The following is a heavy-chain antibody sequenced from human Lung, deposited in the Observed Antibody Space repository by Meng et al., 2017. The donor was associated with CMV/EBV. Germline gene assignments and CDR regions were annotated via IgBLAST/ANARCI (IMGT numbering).Heavy chain of an antibody. D-gene: IGHD3-16*01. J-gene: IGHJ4*02. CDR1: GFTSGDYA. CDR3: TRNRGTSYFDF. CDR2: IRSKAYGGTT. Sequence: SLRLXXTASGFTSGDYAMSWVRQAPGKGLEWVGFIRSKAYGGTTEFAASVKGRFTISRDDSKSIAYLQMNSLKTEDTAVYFCTRNRGTSYFDFWGLGTSVTVSS. V-gene: IGHV3-49*04.